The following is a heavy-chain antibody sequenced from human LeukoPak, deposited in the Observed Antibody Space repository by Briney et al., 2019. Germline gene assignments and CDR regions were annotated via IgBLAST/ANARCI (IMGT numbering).Heavy chain of an antibody. J-gene: IGHJ5*02. D-gene: IGHD3-22*01. Sequence: PGRSLRLSCAASGFTFSSYGMHWVRQAPGKGLEWVAVIWYDGSNKYYADSVKGRFTIPRDNSKNTLYLQMNSLRAEDTAVYYCAKAGDSSPLFDPWGQGTLVTVSS. CDR3: AKAGDSSPLFDP. CDR1: GFTFSSYG. CDR2: IWYDGSNK. V-gene: IGHV3-33*06.